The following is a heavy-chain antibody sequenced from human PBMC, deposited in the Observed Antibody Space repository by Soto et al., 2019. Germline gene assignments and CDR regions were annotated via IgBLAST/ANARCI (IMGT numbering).Heavy chain of an antibody. CDR2: IYYSGST. CDR3: ASAVVVTAIFAFDI. D-gene: IGHD2-21*02. V-gene: IGHV4-61*01. CDR1: GGSVSSGSYY. Sequence: PSETLSLTCTVSGGSVSSGSYYWSWIRQPPGKGLEWIGYIYYSGSTNYNPSLKSRVTISVDTSKNQFSLKLSSVTAADTAVYYCASAVVVTAIFAFDIWGQATMVTVSS. J-gene: IGHJ3*02.